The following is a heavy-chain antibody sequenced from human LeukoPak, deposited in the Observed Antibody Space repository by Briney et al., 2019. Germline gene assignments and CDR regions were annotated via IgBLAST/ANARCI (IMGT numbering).Heavy chain of an antibody. J-gene: IGHJ4*02. CDR1: GFTFSTYG. CDR2: IKQDGSEK. V-gene: IGHV3-7*01. CDR3: ARKGYSSGWYVYFDY. Sequence: GGSLRLSCEASGFTFSTYGMHWVRQAPGKGLEWVANIKQDGSEKYYVDSVKGRFTISRDNAKNSLYLQMNSLRAEDTAVYYCARKGYSSGWYVYFDYWGQGTLVTVSS. D-gene: IGHD6-19*01.